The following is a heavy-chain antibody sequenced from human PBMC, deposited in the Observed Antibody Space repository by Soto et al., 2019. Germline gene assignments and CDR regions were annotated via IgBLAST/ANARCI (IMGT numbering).Heavy chain of an antibody. CDR3: ERLPNCSNGKCYGYYFDY. CDR2: ISGSSGST. CDR1: GYTFTMYG. Sequence: QVQLVQSGPEMKKPGASVRVSCSTSGYTFTMYGITWVRQTPGQGLEWMGWISGSSGSTEYAEKFRDRVTMTTDTSTNTAYMELRSLRSDDTAVYYCERLPNCSNGKCYGYYFDYWGQGTLVTVSS. V-gene: IGHV1-18*01. J-gene: IGHJ4*02. D-gene: IGHD2-2*01.